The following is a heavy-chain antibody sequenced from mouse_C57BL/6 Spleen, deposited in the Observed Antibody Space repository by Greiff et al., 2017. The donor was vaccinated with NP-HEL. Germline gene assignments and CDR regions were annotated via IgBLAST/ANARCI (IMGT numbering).Heavy chain of an antibody. CDR3: ASGDLLPAC. V-gene: IGHV1-80*01. CDR1: GYAFTSYW. Sequence: QVQLQQPGAELVKPGASVKLSCKASGYAFTSYWMNWVKQRPGTGLEWIGQIYPGDGDTNYNGKFTGKAKLTADKSARTAYMQLSSLTSEDSAVYFCASGDLLPACWGQETLVTVTA. D-gene: IGHD2-1*01. CDR2: IYPGDGDT. J-gene: IGHJ3*01.